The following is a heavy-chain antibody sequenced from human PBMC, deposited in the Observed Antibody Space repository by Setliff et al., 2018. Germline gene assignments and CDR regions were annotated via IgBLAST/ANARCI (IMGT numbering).Heavy chain of an antibody. CDR1: GDSMSNYH. V-gene: IGHV4-59*01. CDR3: ATYSVGEGGRDY. Sequence: PSETLSLTCTVSGDSMSNYHWSWIRQPPGKGLEWIGYIFDNGNTYYNPSLKSRVTISVDTSKNQFSLKLPSVTAADTAMYYCATYSVGEGGRDYWGQGTLVTVSS. CDR2: IFDNGNT. D-gene: IGHD3-10*01. J-gene: IGHJ4*02.